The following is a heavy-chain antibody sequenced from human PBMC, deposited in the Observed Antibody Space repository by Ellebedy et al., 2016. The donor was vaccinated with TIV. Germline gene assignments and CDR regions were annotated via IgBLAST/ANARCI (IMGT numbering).Heavy chain of an antibody. CDR3: ARAWIPYGLDV. CDR1: GFTFSTYP. CDR2: NSANGGTT. J-gene: IGHJ6*02. D-gene: IGHD5-12*01. V-gene: IGHV3-23*01. Sequence: PGGSLRLSCAASGFTFSTYPMNWVRKAPGKGLEWVSINSANGGTTYSADSVKGRFTISRDNSKSTLYLQMSSLRGEDTAVYYCARAWIPYGLDVWGHGTTVTVSS.